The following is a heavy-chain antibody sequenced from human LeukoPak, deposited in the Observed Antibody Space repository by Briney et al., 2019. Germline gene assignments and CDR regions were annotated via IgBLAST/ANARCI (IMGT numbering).Heavy chain of an antibody. CDR1: GFTFSSYW. J-gene: IGHJ4*02. CDR3: RCHASSWFLDY. Sequence: PGGSLRLSCAASGFTFSSYWMHWVRHAPGKGLVWVSRINGDGSDTNYADSVKGRFTISRDNAKNTVYLQMNSLRVEDTAVYYCRCHASSWFLDYWGQGTLVTVSS. V-gene: IGHV3-74*01. CDR2: INGDGSDT. D-gene: IGHD6-13*01.